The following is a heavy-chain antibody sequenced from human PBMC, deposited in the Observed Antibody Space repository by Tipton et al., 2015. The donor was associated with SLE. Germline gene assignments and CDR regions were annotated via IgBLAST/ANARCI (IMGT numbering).Heavy chain of an antibody. D-gene: IGHD3-16*01. CDR3: AKHDRGRDAFDI. CDR2: ISHRGNT. V-gene: IGHV4-38-2*02. J-gene: IGHJ3*02. Sequence: TLSLTCTVSGGSLSSAYFWGWIRQPPGKGLEWIGSISHRGNTYYNPSLKSRVSISVDTSQNQFSLNLNSVTAADTAVYYCAKHDRGRDAFDIWGQGTMVTVSS. CDR1: GGSLSSAYF.